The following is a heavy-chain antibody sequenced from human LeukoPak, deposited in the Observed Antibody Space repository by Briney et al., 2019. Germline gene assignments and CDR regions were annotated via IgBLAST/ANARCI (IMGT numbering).Heavy chain of an antibody. CDR3: ARVDYGGTGYFDY. CDR2: IYYSGST. Sequence: PSETLSLTCTVSGGSISSGGYYWSWIRQPPGKGLEWIGYIYYSGSTNYNPSLKSRVTISVDTSKNQFPLKLSSVTAADTAVYYCARVDYGGTGYFDYWGQGTLVTVSS. CDR1: GGSISSGGYY. V-gene: IGHV4-61*08. J-gene: IGHJ4*02. D-gene: IGHD4-23*01.